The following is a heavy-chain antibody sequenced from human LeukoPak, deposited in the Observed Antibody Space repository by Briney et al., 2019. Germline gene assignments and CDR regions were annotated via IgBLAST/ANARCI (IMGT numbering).Heavy chain of an antibody. Sequence: ASVKVSCKASGYTFTSYAMHWVRQAPGQRLEWMGWINAGNGNTKYSQKFQGRVTITRDTSASTAYMELSSLRSEDTAVYYCARAKYVVVPAARHAFDIWGQGTMVTVSS. CDR1: GYTFTSYA. J-gene: IGHJ3*02. CDR2: INAGNGNT. CDR3: ARAKYVVVPAARHAFDI. D-gene: IGHD2-2*01. V-gene: IGHV1-3*01.